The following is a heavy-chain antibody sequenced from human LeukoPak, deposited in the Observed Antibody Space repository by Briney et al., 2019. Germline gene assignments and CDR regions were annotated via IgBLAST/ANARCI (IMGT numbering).Heavy chain of an antibody. J-gene: IGHJ5*02. CDR1: GFTVSSNY. CDR3: ASLYCSSTSCYPNAADP. Sequence: GGSLRLSCAASGFTVSSNYMSWVRQAPGKGLEWVSVIYSGGSTYYADSVKGRFTISRDNSKNTLYLQMNSLRAEDTAVYYCASLYCSSTSCYPNAADPWGQGTLVTVSS. V-gene: IGHV3-53*01. D-gene: IGHD2-2*01. CDR2: IYSGGST.